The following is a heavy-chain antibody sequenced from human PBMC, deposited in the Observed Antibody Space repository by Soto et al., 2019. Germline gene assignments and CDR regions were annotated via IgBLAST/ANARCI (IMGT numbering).Heavy chain of an antibody. CDR3: AKDFYAAVYYFDY. V-gene: IGHV3-23*01. D-gene: IGHD2-15*01. CDR2: ISASGGTT. J-gene: IGHJ4*02. Sequence: EVQLLESGGGLVRPGGSLRVSCAASGFTFSSYAMSWVRQAPGKGLEWVSIISASGGTTYYADSVKGRFTISRDNSKDTLYLKMNSLRAEDTAVYYCAKDFYAAVYYFDYWGQGTLVTVSS. CDR1: GFTFSSYA.